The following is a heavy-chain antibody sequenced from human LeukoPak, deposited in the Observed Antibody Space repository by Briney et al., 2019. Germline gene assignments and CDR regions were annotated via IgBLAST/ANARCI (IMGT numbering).Heavy chain of an antibody. Sequence: SETLSLTCTVSGGSISSSSYYWGWIRQPPGKGLEWIGSIYYSGSTYYNPSLKSRVTISVDTSKNQFSLKLSSVTAADTAVYYCARADVRYSSSWYAGPYYGMDVWGQGTTVTVSS. CDR2: IYYSGST. CDR1: GGSISSSSYY. D-gene: IGHD6-13*01. V-gene: IGHV4-39*07. J-gene: IGHJ6*02. CDR3: ARADVRYSSSWYAGPYYGMDV.